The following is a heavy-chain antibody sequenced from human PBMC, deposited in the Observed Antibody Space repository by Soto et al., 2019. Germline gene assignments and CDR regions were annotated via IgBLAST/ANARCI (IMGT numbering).Heavy chain of an antibody. J-gene: IGHJ6*02. CDR1: GFTFENYA. CDR2: ISGGGGAR. D-gene: IGHD2-2*01. Sequence: GGSLRLSCAASGFTFENYAMNWVRQAPGKGLQWVTGISGGGGARYYADSVKGRFTISRDNSKNTLHLQMNSLRPEDTALYYCAKLLRGLVPSGQSYFAMDVWGQGTTVTVSS. CDR3: AKLLRGLVPSGQSYFAMDV. V-gene: IGHV3-23*01.